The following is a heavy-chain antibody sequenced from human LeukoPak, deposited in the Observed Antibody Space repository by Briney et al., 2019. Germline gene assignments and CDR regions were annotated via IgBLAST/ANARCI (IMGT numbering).Heavy chain of an antibody. CDR1: GFTFSTYA. Sequence: GGSPRLSCAASGFTFSTYAMHWVRQAPGKGLEWVAVISYDGNNKYYADSVKGRFTISRDNSKNTLYLQVNSLRAEDTAVYYCARAFDYYDFWTASNYWGQGTLVTVSS. D-gene: IGHD3-3*01. J-gene: IGHJ4*02. CDR2: ISYDGNNK. CDR3: ARAFDYYDFWTASNY. V-gene: IGHV3-30-3*01.